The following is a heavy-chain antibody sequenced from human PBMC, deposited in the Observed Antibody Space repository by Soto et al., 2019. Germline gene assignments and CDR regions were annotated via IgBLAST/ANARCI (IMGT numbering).Heavy chain of an antibody. CDR2: ISGSSGST. CDR3: AKGPKISYYGSGSYYIPY. CDR1: GFTFSSYA. Sequence: EVQLLESGGGLVQPGGSLRLSCAASGFTFSSYAMSWVRQAPGKGLEWVSAISGSSGSTYYADSVKGRFTISRDNSKNTLYLQMNSLRAEDTAVYYCAKGPKISYYGSGSYYIPYWGQGTLVTVSS. J-gene: IGHJ4*02. D-gene: IGHD3-10*01. V-gene: IGHV3-23*01.